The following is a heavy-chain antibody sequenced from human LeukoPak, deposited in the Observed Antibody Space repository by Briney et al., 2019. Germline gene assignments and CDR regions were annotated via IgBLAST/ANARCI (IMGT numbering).Heavy chain of an antibody. J-gene: IGHJ6*02. D-gene: IGHD2-2*03. Sequence: ASVKVSCKASGYTFTSYGISWVRQAPGQGLEWMGWISAYNGNANYAQKLQGRVTMTTDTSTSTAYMELRSLRSDDTAVYYRAKLDIVVVPAAMGAYYYYYGMDVWGQGTTVTVSS. CDR3: AKLDIVVVPAAMGAYYYYYGMDV. V-gene: IGHV1-18*01. CDR2: ISAYNGNA. CDR1: GYTFTSYG.